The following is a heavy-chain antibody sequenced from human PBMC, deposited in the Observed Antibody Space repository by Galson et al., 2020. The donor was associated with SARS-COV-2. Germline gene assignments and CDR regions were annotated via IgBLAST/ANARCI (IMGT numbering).Heavy chain of an antibody. Sequence: GGSLRLSCAASGFTVNRNYMRWVRQAPGKGLEWVSDIYVGGDTFYTDSVKGRFTISRDSLKNTLYLQMNSLRAEDTAVYYCAGAPRGYDYGMDVWGQGTTVTISS. CDR1: GFTVNRNY. D-gene: IGHD3-10*01. V-gene: IGHV3-53*05. CDR2: IYVGGDT. CDR3: AGAPRGYDYGMDV. J-gene: IGHJ6*02.